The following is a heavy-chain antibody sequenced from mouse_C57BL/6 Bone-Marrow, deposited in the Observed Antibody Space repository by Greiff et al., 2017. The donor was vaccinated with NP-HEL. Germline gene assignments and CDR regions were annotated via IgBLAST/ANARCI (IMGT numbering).Heavy chain of an antibody. V-gene: IGHV5-15*01. CDR2: ISNLAYSI. J-gene: IGHJ1*03. CDR1: GFTFSDYG. D-gene: IGHD4-1*01. Sequence: EVQLQESGGGLVQPGGSLKLSCAASGFTFSDYGMAWVALISNLAYSIYYADTLTGRFTISREKAKNTLYLEMSSLRSEDTAMYYCARPLTGRGWYFDGWGTGTTVTVSS. CDR3: ARPLTGRGWYFDG.